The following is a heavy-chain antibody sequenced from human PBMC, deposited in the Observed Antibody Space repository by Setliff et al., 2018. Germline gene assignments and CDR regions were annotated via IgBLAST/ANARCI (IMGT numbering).Heavy chain of an antibody. J-gene: IGHJ3*02. CDR1: GFTFSSYA. CDR2: ISGSGGST. Sequence: GGSLRLPCAASGFTFSSYAMSWVRQAPGKGLEWVSAISGSGGSTYYADSVKGRFTISRDNSKNTLYLQMNSLRAEDTAVYYCAKEALLWFGELSDAFDIWGQGTMVTVSS. V-gene: IGHV3-23*01. D-gene: IGHD3-10*01. CDR3: AKEALLWFGELSDAFDI.